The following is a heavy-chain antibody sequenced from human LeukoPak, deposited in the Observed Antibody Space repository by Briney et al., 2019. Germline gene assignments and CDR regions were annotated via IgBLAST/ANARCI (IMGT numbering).Heavy chain of an antibody. CDR1: GFTFSSYA. D-gene: IGHD4-11*01. Sequence: LPGGSLRLSCAASGFTFSSYAMSWVRQAPGKVLEWVSTISGSGDNTYYADSVKGRFTISRDNSKNTLYLQMNSLRAEDTAVYYCANPPTVTSFDHWGQGTLVTVSS. CDR3: ANPPTVTSFDH. V-gene: IGHV3-23*01. J-gene: IGHJ4*02. CDR2: ISGSGDNT.